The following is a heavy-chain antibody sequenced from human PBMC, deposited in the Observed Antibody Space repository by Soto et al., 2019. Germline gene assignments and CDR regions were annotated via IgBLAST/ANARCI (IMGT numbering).Heavy chain of an antibody. Sequence: QVQLQESGPGLVKPSETLSLTCTVSGGSISSYYWSWIRQPPGKGLEWIGYIYYSGSTNYNPSLKSRVTISVDTSKNQFSLKLSSVTAADTAVYYSARERGTVGDFDYWGQGTLVTVSS. CDR1: GGSISSYY. V-gene: IGHV4-59*01. D-gene: IGHD3-16*01. CDR2: IYYSGST. CDR3: ARERGTVGDFDY. J-gene: IGHJ4*02.